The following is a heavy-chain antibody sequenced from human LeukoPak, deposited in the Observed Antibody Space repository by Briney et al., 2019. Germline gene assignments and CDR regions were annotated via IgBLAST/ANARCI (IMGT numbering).Heavy chain of an antibody. J-gene: IGHJ4*02. CDR3: ARGDTAMVISY. Sequence: SETLSLTCTVSDDSISDYYWSWIRQPPGKGLEWIAHIYYSGSTNYNPSLKSRVTISVDTSKNQFSLKLSSVTAADTAVYYCARGDTAMVISYWGQGTLVTVSS. CDR1: DDSISDYY. V-gene: IGHV4-59*01. D-gene: IGHD5-18*01. CDR2: IYYSGST.